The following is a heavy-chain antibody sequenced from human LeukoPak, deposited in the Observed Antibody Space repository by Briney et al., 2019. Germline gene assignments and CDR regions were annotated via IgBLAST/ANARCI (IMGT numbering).Heavy chain of an antibody. D-gene: IGHD3-3*01. V-gene: IGHV4-39*01. CDR1: GGSISSSSYY. CDR3: ARQFSRVVIDY. Sequence: PSETLSLTCTVSGGSISSSSYYWGWIRQPPGKGLEWIGSIYYSGSTYYNPSLKSRVTISVDTSKNQFSLKLSSVTAADTAVYYCARQFSRVVIDYWGQGTLVTVSS. J-gene: IGHJ4*02. CDR2: IYYSGST.